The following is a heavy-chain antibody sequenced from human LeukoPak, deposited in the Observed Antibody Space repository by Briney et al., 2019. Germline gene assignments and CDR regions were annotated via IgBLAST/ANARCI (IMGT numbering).Heavy chain of an antibody. J-gene: IGHJ4*02. D-gene: IGHD6-19*01. CDR2: IKQDGSEK. V-gene: IGHV3-7*01. CDR1: GFTFSSYW. Sequence: GGSLRLSCAASGFTFSSYWMSWVRQAPGKGLEWVANIKQDGSEKYYVDSVKGRFTISRDNAKNSLYLQMNSPRAEDTAVYYCALDRIAVAGLGDYWGQGTLVTVSS. CDR3: ALDRIAVAGLGDY.